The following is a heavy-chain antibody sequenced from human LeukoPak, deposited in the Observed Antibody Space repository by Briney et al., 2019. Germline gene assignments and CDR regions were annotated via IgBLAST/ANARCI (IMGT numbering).Heavy chain of an antibody. CDR2: VHYTGST. J-gene: IGHJ4*02. V-gene: IGHV4-39*02. D-gene: IGHD1-26*01. CDR1: GGSVSSSTFY. Sequence: SETLSLTCTVSGGSVSSSTFYWGWIRQPPGKGLEWIASVHYTGSTFYNPSLKSRVTISMDTSKNHFSLNLSSVTAADTAVYYCARGLKDEWELLPPPDYWGQGTLVTVSS. CDR3: ARGLKDEWELLPPPDY.